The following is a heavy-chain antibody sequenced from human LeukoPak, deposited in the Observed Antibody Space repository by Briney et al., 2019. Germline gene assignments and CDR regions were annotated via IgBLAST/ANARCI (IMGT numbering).Heavy chain of an antibody. CDR1: GFTFSSYA. CDR2: ISGSGGST. Sequence: GGSLGLSCAASGFTFSSYAMSWVRQAPGKGLEWVSAISGSGGSTYYADSVKGRFTISRDNSKNTLYLQMNSLRAEDTAVYYCAKKWAPDYYDSSGYYYGAFDIWGQGTMVTVSS. V-gene: IGHV3-23*01. CDR3: AKKWAPDYYDSSGYYYGAFDI. D-gene: IGHD3-22*01. J-gene: IGHJ3*02.